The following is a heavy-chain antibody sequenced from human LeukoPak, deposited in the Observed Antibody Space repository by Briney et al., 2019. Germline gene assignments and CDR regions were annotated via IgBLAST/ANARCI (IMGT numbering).Heavy chain of an antibody. CDR1: GGSISSYY. D-gene: IGHD5-18*01. V-gene: IGHV4-59*01. CDR2: IYYSGST. CDR3: ARERGVQLWGDAFDI. Sequence: SETLSLTCTVSGGSISSYYWSWIRQPPGKGLEWIGYIYYSGSTDYNPSLKSRVTISVDTSKNQFSLKLSSVTAADTAVYYCARERGVQLWGDAFDIWGQGTMVTVSS. J-gene: IGHJ3*02.